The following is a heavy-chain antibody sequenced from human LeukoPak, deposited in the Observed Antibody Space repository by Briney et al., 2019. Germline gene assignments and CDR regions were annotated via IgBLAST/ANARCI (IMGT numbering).Heavy chain of an antibody. V-gene: IGHV1-18*01. CDR2: ISACNGNT. D-gene: IGHD6-13*01. CDR1: GYTFTSYG. Sequence: ASVKVSCKASGYTFTSYGISWVRQAPGQGLEWMGWISACNGNTKYAQNLQGRVTMTTDTSTSTAYMELRSLRSDDTAVYFCVRDRSSSSYYSCWGQGTLVTVSS. CDR3: VRDRSSSSYYSC. J-gene: IGHJ4*02.